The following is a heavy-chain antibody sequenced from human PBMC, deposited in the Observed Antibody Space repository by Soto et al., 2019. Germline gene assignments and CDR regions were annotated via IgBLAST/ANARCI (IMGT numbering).Heavy chain of an antibody. CDR3: ARAIAVTDFDY. CDR2: IYYSGST. Sequence: QVQLQESGPGLVKPSETLSLTCTVSGGSVSSGSYYWSWIRQPPGKGLEWIGYIYYSGSTNYNPSLQSRVTISVDTSKNQFYLKLSSVTAADTAVYYCARAIAVTDFDYWGQGTLVTVSS. J-gene: IGHJ4*02. D-gene: IGHD2-21*02. V-gene: IGHV4-61*01. CDR1: GGSVSSGSYY.